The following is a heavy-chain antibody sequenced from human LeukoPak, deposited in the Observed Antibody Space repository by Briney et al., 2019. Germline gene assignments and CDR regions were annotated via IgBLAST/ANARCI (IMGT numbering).Heavy chain of an antibody. CDR2: INTDGSST. J-gene: IGHJ6*02. Sequence: PGGSLRLSCAASGFTFSSYWMHWVRQAPGKGLVWVSRINTDGSSTSYADSVKGRFTISRDNSKNTLYLQMNSLRAEDTAVYYCARDFIAVAGFFTYGMDVWGQGTTVTVSS. CDR3: ARDFIAVAGFFTYGMDV. V-gene: IGHV3-74*01. CDR1: GFTFSSYW. D-gene: IGHD6-19*01.